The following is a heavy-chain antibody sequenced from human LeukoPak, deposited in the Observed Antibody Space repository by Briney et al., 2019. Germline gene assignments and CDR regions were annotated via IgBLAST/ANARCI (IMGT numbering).Heavy chain of an antibody. V-gene: IGHV1-69*13. CDR1: GGTFSSYA. D-gene: IGHD6-13*01. CDR3: ARFRSSWYGINWFDP. J-gene: IGHJ5*02. Sequence: SVKVSCKASGGTFSSYAISWVRQAPGQGLEWMGGIIPIFGTANYAQKFQGRVTITADESTSTAYTELSSLRSEDTAVYYCARFRSSWYGINWFDPWGQGTLVTVSS. CDR2: IIPIFGTA.